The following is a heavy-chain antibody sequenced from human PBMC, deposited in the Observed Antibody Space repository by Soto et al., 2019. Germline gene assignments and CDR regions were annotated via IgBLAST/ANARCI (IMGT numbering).Heavy chain of an antibody. Sequence: QVHLVQSGAEVKKPGASVKVSCKASGDTFTSYGITWVRQAPGQGLEWMGWISAHNGNTDYAQKLQGRVIVTRDTSTSTAYMELSSLRSDDTPVYYCARGRYGDYWGQGALVTVSS. CDR2: ISAHNGNT. V-gene: IGHV1-18*01. CDR3: ARGRYGDY. D-gene: IGHD1-1*01. CDR1: GDTFTSYG. J-gene: IGHJ4*02.